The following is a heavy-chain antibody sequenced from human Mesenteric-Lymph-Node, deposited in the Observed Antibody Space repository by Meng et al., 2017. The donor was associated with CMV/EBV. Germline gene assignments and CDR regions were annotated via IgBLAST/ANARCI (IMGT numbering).Heavy chain of an antibody. CDR2: INHSGST. CDR3: ARGSSYDILTGYFDY. V-gene: IGHV4-34*01. Sequence: VQLLQWGAGLVKPSESLSVTCAVDGGSFSGYYWNWIRQSPEKGLEWIGAINHSGSTTYNPSFTSRIIISVDTSTNQISLNMSSVTAADTAVYYCARGSSYDILTGYFDYWGQGALVTVSS. J-gene: IGHJ4*02. CDR1: GGSFSGYY. D-gene: IGHD3-9*01.